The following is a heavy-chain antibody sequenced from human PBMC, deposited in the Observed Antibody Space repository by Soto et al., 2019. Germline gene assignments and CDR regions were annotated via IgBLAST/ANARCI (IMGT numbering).Heavy chain of an antibody. D-gene: IGHD3-9*01. CDR2: IYYSGST. CDR3: SRGNFLTGPPPYYYYYGMDV. Sequence: SETLSLTCTVSGGSISSYYWSWIRQPPGKGLEWIGYIYYSGSTNYNPSLKSRVTISVDTSKNQFSLKLSSVTAADTAVYYSSRGNFLTGPPPYYYYYGMDVWGQGTTVTVSS. V-gene: IGHV4-59*01. CDR1: GGSISSYY. J-gene: IGHJ6*02.